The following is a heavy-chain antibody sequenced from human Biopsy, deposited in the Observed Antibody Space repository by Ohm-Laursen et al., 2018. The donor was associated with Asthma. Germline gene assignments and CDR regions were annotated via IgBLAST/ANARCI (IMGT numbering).Heavy chain of an antibody. CDR1: GFAVSRDY. CDR3: ARDMGAGPNQPPSGSGSSHLYGMDV. J-gene: IGHJ6*02. D-gene: IGHD3-10*01. CDR2: IYSGGTS. Sequence: SLRLSCAASGFAVSRDYMFWVRQAPGKGLEWVSVIYSGGTSHTADSVRGRFTISRDFSKNTLHLQMHSLRVEDTAVYYCARDMGAGPNQPPSGSGSSHLYGMDVWGQGTTVTVSS. V-gene: IGHV3-53*01.